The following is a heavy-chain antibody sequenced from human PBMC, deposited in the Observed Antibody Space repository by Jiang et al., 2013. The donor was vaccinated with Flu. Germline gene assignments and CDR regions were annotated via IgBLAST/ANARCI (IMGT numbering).Heavy chain of an antibody. J-gene: IGHJ2*01. Sequence: SGGSISSYYWSWIRQPPREGTGVDWVYLLQWEHQLQPSLKSRVTISVDTSKNQFSLKLSSVTAADTAVYYCARKGTTVTNWYFDLWGRGTLVTVSS. CDR3: ARKGTTVTNWYFDL. V-gene: IGHV4-59*01. CDR2: LLQWEH. CDR1: GGSISSYY. D-gene: IGHD4-11*01.